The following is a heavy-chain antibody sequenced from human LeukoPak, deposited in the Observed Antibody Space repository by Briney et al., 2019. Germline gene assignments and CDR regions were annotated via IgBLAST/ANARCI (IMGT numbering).Heavy chain of an antibody. D-gene: IGHD3-3*01. CDR1: GFTFSSYA. CDR3: AKVPSPFGVVRYFDY. V-gene: IGHV3-23*01. Sequence: GGXXRLSCAASGFTFSSYAMSWVRQAPGKGLEWVSAISGSGGSTYYADSVKGRFTISRDNSKNTLYLQMNSLRAEDTAVYYCAKVPSPFGVVRYFDYWGQGTLVTVSS. J-gene: IGHJ4*02. CDR2: ISGSGGST.